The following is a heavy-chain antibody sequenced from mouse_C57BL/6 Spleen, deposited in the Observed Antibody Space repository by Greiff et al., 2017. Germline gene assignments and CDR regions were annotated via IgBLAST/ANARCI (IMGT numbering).Heavy chain of an antibody. V-gene: IGHV1-72*01. CDR2: IDPNSGGT. J-gene: IGHJ1*03. Sequence: QVQLQQPGAELVKPGASVKLSCKASGYTFTSYWMHWVKQRPGRGLEWIGRIDPNSGGTKYNEKFKSKATLTVDKPASTAYMQLSSLTSEDSAVYYCAREGDGYYVRYFDVWGTGTTVTVSS. CDR3: AREGDGYYVRYFDV. CDR1: GYTFTSYW. D-gene: IGHD2-3*01.